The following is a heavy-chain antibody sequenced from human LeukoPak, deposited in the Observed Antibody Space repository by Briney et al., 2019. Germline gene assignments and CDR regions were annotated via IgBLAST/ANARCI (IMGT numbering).Heavy chain of an antibody. V-gene: IGHV4-59*08. J-gene: IGHJ4*02. Sequence: SGTLSLTCTVSGGSIRSYYWSWIRQSPRKGLEWIGYIHYSGSTNYSPSLKSRVTISVDTSKNQFSLNLSSVTAADTAVYYCARHVNSGYDFYYLDYWGQGTLVTVSS. CDR3: ARHVNSGYDFYYLDY. CDR2: IHYSGST. D-gene: IGHD5-12*01. CDR1: GGSIRSYY.